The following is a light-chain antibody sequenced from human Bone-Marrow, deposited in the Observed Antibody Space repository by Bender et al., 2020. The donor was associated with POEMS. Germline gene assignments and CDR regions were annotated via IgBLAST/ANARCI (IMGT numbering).Light chain of an antibody. CDR3: SSYTRTSTVV. Sequence: QSALTQPPSASGSPGQSVTISCTGSSSDLGGYDFVSWYQQHPGKAPKFLIYDVNKRPSGVSNRFSGSKSGNTASLTISRLQTEDEGDYYCSSYTRTSTVVFGGGTKVTVL. CDR2: DVN. CDR1: SSDLGGYDF. J-gene: IGLJ2*01. V-gene: IGLV2-14*03.